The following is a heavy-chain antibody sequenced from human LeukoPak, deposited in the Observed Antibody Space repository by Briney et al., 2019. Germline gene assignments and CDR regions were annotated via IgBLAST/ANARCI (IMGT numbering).Heavy chain of an antibody. J-gene: IGHJ4*02. CDR3: AREYQLPCVYFDY. CDR1: GYTFTGYY. Sequence: ASVKVSCKASGYTFTGYYMHWVRQAPGQGLEWMGWINPNSGGTNYAQKFQGRVTMTRDTSISTAYMELSRLRSDDTAMYYCAREYQLPCVYFDYWGQGTLVTVSS. D-gene: IGHD2-2*01. V-gene: IGHV1-2*02. CDR2: INPNSGGT.